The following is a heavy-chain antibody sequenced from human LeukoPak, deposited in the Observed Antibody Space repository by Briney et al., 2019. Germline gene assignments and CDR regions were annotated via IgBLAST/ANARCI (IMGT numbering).Heavy chain of an antibody. CDR2: MNPNSGNT. J-gene: IGHJ5*02. CDR3: ARVRMDWNYFLDWFDP. CDR1: GYTFTSHD. D-gene: IGHD1-7*01. V-gene: IGHV1-8*01. Sequence: ASVKVSCKASGYTFTSHDINWVRQATGQGLEWMGWMNPNSGNTGYAQKFQGRVTMTRNTSISTAYMELSSLRSEDTAVYYCARVRMDWNYFLDWFDPWGQGTLVTVSS.